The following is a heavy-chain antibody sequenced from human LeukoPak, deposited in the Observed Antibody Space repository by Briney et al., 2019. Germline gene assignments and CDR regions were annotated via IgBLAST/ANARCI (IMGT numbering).Heavy chain of an antibody. CDR3: ARGLVKMATILEFDY. D-gene: IGHD5-24*01. CDR2: INPNSGGT. V-gene: IGHV1-2*02. Sequence: ASVKVSCKASGYTFTGYYMHWVRQAPGQGLEWMGWINPNSGGTNYAQKFQGRVTMTRNTSISTAYMELSSLRSEDTAVYYCARGLVKMATILEFDYWGQGTLVTVSS. J-gene: IGHJ4*02. CDR1: GYTFTGYY.